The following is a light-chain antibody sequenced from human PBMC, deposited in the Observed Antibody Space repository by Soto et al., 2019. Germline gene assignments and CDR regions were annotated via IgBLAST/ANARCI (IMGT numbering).Light chain of an antibody. CDR1: QSVSSY. Sequence: ELVLTQSPATLSLSPGERATLSYRASQSVSSYLAWYQQKPGQAPRLLIYEASNRATGIPARFSGSGSGTDFTLTISSLEPEDFAVYYCQQRSNWPSFGGGTKVEIK. J-gene: IGKJ4*01. V-gene: IGKV3-11*01. CDR3: QQRSNWPS. CDR2: EAS.